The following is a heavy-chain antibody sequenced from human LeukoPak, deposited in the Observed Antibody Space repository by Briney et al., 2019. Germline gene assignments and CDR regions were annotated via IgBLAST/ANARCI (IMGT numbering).Heavy chain of an antibody. Sequence: PSGTLSLTCTVSGDSISSRSWWNWVRQPPGKGLEWIGEMYHSGTTNYNPSLNSRVTISVDKSKNQFSLKLTSVPAADTAFYYCAKDVGSLAGNSWGQGTLVTVSS. CDR1: GDSISSRSW. CDR3: AKDVGSLAGNS. D-gene: IGHD6-19*01. J-gene: IGHJ4*02. V-gene: IGHV4-4*02. CDR2: MYHSGTT.